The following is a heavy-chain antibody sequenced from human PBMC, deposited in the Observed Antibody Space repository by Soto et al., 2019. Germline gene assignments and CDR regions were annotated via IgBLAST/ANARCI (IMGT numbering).Heavy chain of an antibody. CDR3: ARGRDGYDPDY. CDR2: IWYDGSNK. V-gene: IGHV3-33*01. CDR1: EFTFRNYG. D-gene: IGHD5-12*01. J-gene: IGHJ4*02. Sequence: QVQLVESGGGVVQPGRSLRLSCAASEFTFRNYGMHWVRQAPGKGLEWMAVIWYDGSNKYYADSVKGRFTISRDNSKNTVYLQRNSVRGEDTAVYYCARGRDGYDPDYWGQGTLVTVSS.